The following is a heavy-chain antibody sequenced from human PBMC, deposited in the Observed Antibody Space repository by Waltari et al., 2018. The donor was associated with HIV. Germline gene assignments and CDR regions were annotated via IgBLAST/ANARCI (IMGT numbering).Heavy chain of an antibody. D-gene: IGHD2-2*01. CDR2: SLPILGAP. CDR1: GVTANTFT. J-gene: IGHJ5*01. V-gene: IGHV1-69*08. Sequence: QVQLVQSGDEVRKSGSSVKVSCKASGVTANTFTFNWMRQAPGKGLEWVGRGEVIGRSLPILGAPAYSQKLKGRLTLSSDTATNTAFLQLSSLRSDDTAVYYCATPAAKGTWFDSCGQGSQIIVSS. CDR3: ATPAAKGTWFDS.